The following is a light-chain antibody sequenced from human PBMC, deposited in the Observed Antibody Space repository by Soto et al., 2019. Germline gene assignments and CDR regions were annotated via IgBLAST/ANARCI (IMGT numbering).Light chain of an antibody. J-gene: IGLJ3*02. CDR3: QTWGTGPWV. Sequence: QLVLTQSPSASASRGASVKLTCTLSSGHSSYAIAWHQQQPEKGPRYLMKLNSDGSHSKGDGIPDRFSGSSSGAERYLTISSLQSEDEADYYCQTWGTGPWVFGGGTKVTVL. CDR1: SGHSSYA. CDR2: LNSDGSH. V-gene: IGLV4-69*01.